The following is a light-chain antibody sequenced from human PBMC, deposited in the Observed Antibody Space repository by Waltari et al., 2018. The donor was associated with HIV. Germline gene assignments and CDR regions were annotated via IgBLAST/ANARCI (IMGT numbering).Light chain of an antibody. V-gene: IGLV2-11*01. CDR1: GRDVGNFNF. J-gene: IGLJ2*01. CDR2: DVT. CDR3: CTYAAKYVL. Sequence: QSALTQPRSVSGSPGQSVTISCTRTGRDVGNFNFVSWYQHLPAKAPKLLIYDVTKRPSGVPDRFSGSKSGDTASLTISGRQAEDEADYYCCTYAAKYVLFGGGTNLTVL.